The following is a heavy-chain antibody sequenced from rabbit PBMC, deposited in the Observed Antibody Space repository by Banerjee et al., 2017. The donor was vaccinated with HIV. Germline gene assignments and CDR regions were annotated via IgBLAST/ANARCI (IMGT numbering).Heavy chain of an antibody. J-gene: IGHJ4*01. Sequence: QSLEESGGDLVKPGASLTLTCTASGFSFSSSYYMYWVRQAPGKGLELIAYIYTSSGSTWYASWAKGRFTISKTSSTTVTLQMTSLTAADTATYFCARDDAGISYSYYFNLWGPGTLVTVS. CDR3: ARDDAGISYSYYFNL. D-gene: IGHD8-1*01. CDR2: IYTSSGST. V-gene: IGHV1S40*01. CDR1: GFSFSSSYY.